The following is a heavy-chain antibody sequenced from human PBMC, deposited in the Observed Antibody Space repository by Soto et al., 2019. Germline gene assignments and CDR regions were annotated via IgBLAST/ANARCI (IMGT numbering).Heavy chain of an antibody. CDR2: VYYSGTT. CDR1: GGSINTNTYF. J-gene: IGHJ2*01. D-gene: IGHD3-22*01. CDR3: AGGYLADWSFDL. Sequence: HLQLQESVPGLVKPSETLSITCTVSGGSINTNTYFWGWIRQPPGKGLEWIGSVYYSGTTYSNPSLQSRLTISVDTSKNQFSLTLSSVTAADTAVYFCAGGYLADWSFDLWGRGSLVTVSS. V-gene: IGHV4-39*01.